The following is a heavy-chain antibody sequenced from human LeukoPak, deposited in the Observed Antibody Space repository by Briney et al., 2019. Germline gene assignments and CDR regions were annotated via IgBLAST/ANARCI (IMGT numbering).Heavy chain of an antibody. D-gene: IGHD1-26*01. CDR1: GGSISSSSNS. V-gene: IGHV4-39*01. Sequence: SETLSLTCTVSGGSISSSSNSWGWIRQPPGKGLEWIGSVYYTGETYYNPSLKSRVTISVDTSKSQFSLKLNSVTAADTAVYYCAGHVRVGATTVEHWGQGTPVTVSS. CDR3: AGHVRVGATTVEH. J-gene: IGHJ1*01. CDR2: VYYTGET.